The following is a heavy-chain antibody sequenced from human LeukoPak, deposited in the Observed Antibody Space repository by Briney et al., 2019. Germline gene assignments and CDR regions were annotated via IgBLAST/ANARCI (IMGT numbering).Heavy chain of an antibody. D-gene: IGHD1-14*01. CDR2: IYTSGST. V-gene: IGHV4-4*07. Sequence: SETLSLTCTVSGGSLSSYYWSWIRQPAGKGLEWIGRIYTSGSTNYNPSLKSRVTMSVDTSKNQFSLKLSSVTAADTAVYYCARDLTTVYYYYMDVWGKGTTVTISS. CDR3: ARDLTTVYYYYMDV. J-gene: IGHJ6*03. CDR1: GGSLSSYY.